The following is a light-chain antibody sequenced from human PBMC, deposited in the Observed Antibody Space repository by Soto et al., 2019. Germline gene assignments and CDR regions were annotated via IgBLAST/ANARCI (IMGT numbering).Light chain of an antibody. CDR2: DAS. CDR1: QTVSSN. CDR3: QQYNNWPPWT. V-gene: IGKV3-15*01. J-gene: IGKJ1*01. Sequence: EIVMTQSPAALSVSPGERANLTCKASQTVSSNLAWYQQKRGQAPRLLIYDASTRATGIPARFSGSGSGTDFTLTISSLQSEDFAVYFCQQYNNWPPWTFGQGTKVETK.